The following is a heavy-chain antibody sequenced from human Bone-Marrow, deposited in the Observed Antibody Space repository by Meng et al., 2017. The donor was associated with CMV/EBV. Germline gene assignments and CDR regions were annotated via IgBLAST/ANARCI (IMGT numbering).Heavy chain of an antibody. J-gene: IGHJ4*02. D-gene: IGHD6-13*01. CDR2: ISSSSSYI. CDR1: GFTFSDYY. CDR3: ARVIAAAGWVDY. Sequence: GESLKISCAASGFTFSDYYMNWVRQAPGKGLEWVSSISSSSSYIYYADSVKGRFTISRDNAKNSLYLQMNSLRAEDTAVYYCARVIAAAGWVDYWGQGTLVTVSS. V-gene: IGHV3-21*01.